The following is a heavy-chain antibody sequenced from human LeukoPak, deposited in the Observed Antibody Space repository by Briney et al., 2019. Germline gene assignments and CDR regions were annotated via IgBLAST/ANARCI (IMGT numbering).Heavy chain of an antibody. V-gene: IGHV4-59*01. J-gene: IGHJ5*02. D-gene: IGHD3-3*01. CDR2: IYYSGST. CDR1: GGSISSYY. CDR3: ARANYDFWSGYYIHWFDP. Sequence: SETLSLTCTVSGGSISSYYWSWIRQPPGKGLEWIGYIYYSGSTNYNPSLKSRVTISVDTSKNQFSLKLGSVTAADTAVYYCARANYDFWSGYYIHWFDPWGQGTLVTVSS.